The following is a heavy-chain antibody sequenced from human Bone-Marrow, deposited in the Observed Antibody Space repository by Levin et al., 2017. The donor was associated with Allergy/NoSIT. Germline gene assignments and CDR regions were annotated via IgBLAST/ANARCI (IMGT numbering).Heavy chain of an antibody. D-gene: IGHD2/OR15-2a*01. CDR2: LYWNGDK. CDR1: GFSLSTSGVG. Sequence: SGPTLVKPTQTLTLTCGFSGFSLSTSGVGVGWIRQPPGKALEWLALLYWNGDKRYSPSLKSRLTITRDTSKNQVVLTLTNVDPVDTATYYCARENIPEIRPYSFDVWGQGTMVTVSS. V-gene: IGHV2-5*01. CDR3: ARENIPEIRPYSFDV. J-gene: IGHJ3*01.